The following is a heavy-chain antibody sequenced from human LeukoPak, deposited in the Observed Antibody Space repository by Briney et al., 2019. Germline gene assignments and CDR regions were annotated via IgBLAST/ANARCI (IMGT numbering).Heavy chain of an antibody. CDR3: ARGGGYSSSWSY. D-gene: IGHD6-13*01. CDR2: IYTSGST. J-gene: IGHJ4*02. CDR1: GGSISSGSYY. Sequence: SQTLSLTCTVSGGSISSGSYYWSWIRQPAGKGLEWIGRIYTSGSTNYNPSLKSRVTISVDTPKNQFSLKLSSVTAADTPVYYCARGGGYSSSWSYWGQGTLVTVSS. V-gene: IGHV4-61*02.